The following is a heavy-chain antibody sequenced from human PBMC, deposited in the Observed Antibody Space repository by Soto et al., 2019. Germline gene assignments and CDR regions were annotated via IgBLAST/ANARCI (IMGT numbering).Heavy chain of an antibody. CDR1: GYTFTSYY. CDR3: AREARYSYGYWGLDY. CDR2: INPSGGST. Sequence: ASVKFSCKASGYTFTSYYMRWLRQAPGQGLEWMGIINPSGGSTSYAQKFQGRVTMTRDTSTSTVYMELSSLRSEDTAVYYCAREARYSYGYWGLDYCGQGTLVTVSS. V-gene: IGHV1-46*01. D-gene: IGHD5-18*01. J-gene: IGHJ4*02.